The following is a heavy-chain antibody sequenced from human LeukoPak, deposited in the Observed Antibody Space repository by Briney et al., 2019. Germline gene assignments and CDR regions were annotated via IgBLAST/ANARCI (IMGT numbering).Heavy chain of an antibody. J-gene: IGHJ4*02. CDR2: ISSSSSTI. D-gene: IGHD2-15*01. V-gene: IGHV3-48*01. CDR3: AKDDRDFVVAATPSAY. Sequence: GGSLRLSCAAFGFSFSSYSMNWVRQAPGKGLEWVSYISSSSSTIYYADSVKGRFTISRDNSKNTLYLQMNSLRAEDTAVYYCAKDDRDFVVAATPSAYWGQGTLVTVSS. CDR1: GFSFSSYS.